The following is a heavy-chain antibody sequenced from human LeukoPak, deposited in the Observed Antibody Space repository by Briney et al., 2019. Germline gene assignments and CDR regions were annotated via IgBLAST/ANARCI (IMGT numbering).Heavy chain of an antibody. D-gene: IGHD6-13*01. CDR1: GFTFSSHW. J-gene: IGHJ3*02. CDR2: INQDGSER. V-gene: IGHV3-7*01. Sequence: PGGSLRLSCAASGFTFSSHWMTWVRQAPGKGLEWVGNINQDGSERYYVDSVKGRFTISRDNAKNSLYLQMNSLRAEDTAVYYCARDSEYSSSFAFDIWGQGTMVTVSS. CDR3: ARDSEYSSSFAFDI.